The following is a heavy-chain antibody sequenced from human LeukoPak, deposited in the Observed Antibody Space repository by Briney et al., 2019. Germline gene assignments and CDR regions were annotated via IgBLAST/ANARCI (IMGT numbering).Heavy chain of an antibody. D-gene: IGHD3-3*01. CDR2: ISYDGSNK. J-gene: IGHJ4*02. CDR1: GFTFSSYA. V-gene: IGHV3-30-3*01. CDR3: ARDFGVRFDY. Sequence: GGSLRLSCAASGFTFSSYAMHWVRQAPGKGLEWVAVISYDGSNKYYADSVKGRFTISRDNSKNTLYLQMNSLRAEDTAVYYCARDFGVRFDYWGQGTLVTVSS.